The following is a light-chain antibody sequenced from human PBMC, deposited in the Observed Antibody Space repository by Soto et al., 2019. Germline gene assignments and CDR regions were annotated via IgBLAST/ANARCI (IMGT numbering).Light chain of an antibody. Sequence: DIQMTQSPSSLSASVGDRVTITCRASQSISSYLSWYQQKPGKAPKLLINVASTLQSGVPSRFSGSGSGTDFTLASSSLQPEDFATYYCQQSSSTPQTFGGGTRVEIK. J-gene: IGKJ4*01. CDR2: VAS. CDR3: QQSSSTPQT. V-gene: IGKV1-39*01. CDR1: QSISSY.